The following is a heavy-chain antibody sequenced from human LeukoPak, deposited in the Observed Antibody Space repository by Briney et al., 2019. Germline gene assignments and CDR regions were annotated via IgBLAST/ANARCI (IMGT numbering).Heavy chain of an antibody. J-gene: IGHJ4*02. CDR2: MNPNSGNT. D-gene: IGHD3-9*01. Sequence: ASVKVSCKASGYTFTGYDINWVRQATGQGLEWMGWMNPNSGNTGYAQKFQGRVTMTRNTSIGTAYMELSSLRSEDTAVYYCARGSYDILTGYYTFDYWGQGTLVTVSS. V-gene: IGHV1-8*01. CDR3: ARGSYDILTGYYTFDY. CDR1: GYTFTGYD.